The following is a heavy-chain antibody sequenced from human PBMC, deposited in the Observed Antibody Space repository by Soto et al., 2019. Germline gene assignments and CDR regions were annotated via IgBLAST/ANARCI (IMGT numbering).Heavy chain of an antibody. Sequence: QVQLQESGPGLVKPSETLSLSCTVSGDSVRNDYNRWIRQPPGKGLEWIGYISYSGSLNYNPSLKSRVTISVDTSKNQFSLKLSSVTAADTAVYYCARGRDGDYFDYWGQGTLVTVSS. D-gene: IGHD4-17*01. CDR1: GDSVRNDY. V-gene: IGHV4-59*02. CDR3: ARGRDGDYFDY. CDR2: ISYSGSL. J-gene: IGHJ4*02.